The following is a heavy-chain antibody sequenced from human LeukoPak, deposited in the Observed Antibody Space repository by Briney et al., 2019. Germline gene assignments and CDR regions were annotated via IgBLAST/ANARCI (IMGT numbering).Heavy chain of an antibody. CDR1: AYSISSGYY. V-gene: IGHV4-38-2*01. CDR3: ARVGDIIVIPTVHH. J-gene: IGHJ4*02. CDR2: IFHSGST. D-gene: IGHD2-2*01. Sequence: SETLSLTCAVSAYSISSGYYWGWIRQPPGKGLEWIGTIFHSGSTYYNRSLKSRVTISLDTSKNQLSLKVRSVTAADTAVYYCARVGDIIVIPTVHHWGQGTLVTVSS.